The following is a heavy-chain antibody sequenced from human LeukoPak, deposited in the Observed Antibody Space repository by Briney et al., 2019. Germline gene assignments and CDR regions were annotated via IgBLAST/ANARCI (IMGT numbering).Heavy chain of an antibody. CDR2: ITSSGGNA. Sequence: GGSLRLSCAASGFTFSSYAMTWVRQAPGKGLDWVSGITSSGGNADYADSVKGRFTISRDNSKNTLYLQMNTLRGEDTAVYYCARIYHYYDSGSYMFDYWGQGTLVTVSS. CDR1: GFTFSSYA. CDR3: ARIYHYYDSGSYMFDY. V-gene: IGHV3-23*01. J-gene: IGHJ4*02. D-gene: IGHD3-10*01.